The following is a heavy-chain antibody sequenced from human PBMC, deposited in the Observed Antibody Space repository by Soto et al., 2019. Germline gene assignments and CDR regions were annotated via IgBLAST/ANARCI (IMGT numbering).Heavy chain of an antibody. J-gene: IGHJ4*02. V-gene: IGHV4-30-2*01. Sequence: QTLSLTCAVSGGSISSGGYSWSWIRQPPGKGLEWIGYIYHGGYTYYNPSLKSRVTISVDRSKNQFSLKLSSVTAADTAVYYCARYGVRGAQDYFDYWGQGTLVTVSS. CDR1: GGSISSGGYS. CDR2: IYHGGYT. D-gene: IGHD3-10*01. CDR3: ARYGVRGAQDYFDY.